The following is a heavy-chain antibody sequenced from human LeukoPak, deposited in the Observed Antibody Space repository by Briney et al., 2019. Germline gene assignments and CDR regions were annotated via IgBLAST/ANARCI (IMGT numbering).Heavy chain of an antibody. D-gene: IGHD6-19*01. CDR2: IYSGGST. Sequence: GGSLRLSCAASGFTVSSNYMSWVRQAPGKGLEWVSVIYSGGSTYYADSVKGRFTISRDNSKNTLYLQMNSLRAEDTAVYYCARELGGSGGYVDYWGQGTLVTVSS. J-gene: IGHJ4*02. CDR1: GFTVSSNY. V-gene: IGHV3-53*01. CDR3: ARELGGSGGYVDY.